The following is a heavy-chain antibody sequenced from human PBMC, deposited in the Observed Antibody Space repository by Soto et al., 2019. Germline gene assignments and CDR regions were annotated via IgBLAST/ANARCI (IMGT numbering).Heavy chain of an antibody. Sequence: QVQLVQSGAEVKKPGASVKVSCKASGYTFTSYYMHWVRQAPGQGLEWMGIINPSGGSTSYAQKFQGRVTMTRDTSTSTVYMELSSLRSENTAVYYCARDILVGAPGDWFDPWGQGTLVTVSS. CDR3: ARDILVGAPGDWFDP. V-gene: IGHV1-46*01. CDR1: GYTFTSYY. CDR2: INPSGGST. D-gene: IGHD1-26*01. J-gene: IGHJ5*02.